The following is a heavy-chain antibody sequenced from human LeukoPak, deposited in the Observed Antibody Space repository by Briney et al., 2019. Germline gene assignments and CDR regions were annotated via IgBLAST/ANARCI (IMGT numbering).Heavy chain of an antibody. D-gene: IGHD3-3*01. V-gene: IGHV3-23*01. CDR2: ISGSGGST. J-gene: IGHJ4*02. CDR3: AKVIDFWSGYSANLDY. Sequence: PGGSLRLSCAASGFTFSSYAMSWVRQAPGKGLEWVSAISGSGGSTFYADSVKGGFTIYRENSKNTVYLKMNSLRAEDTAVYYCAKVIDFWSGYSANLDYWGQGTLVTVSS. CDR1: GFTFSSYA.